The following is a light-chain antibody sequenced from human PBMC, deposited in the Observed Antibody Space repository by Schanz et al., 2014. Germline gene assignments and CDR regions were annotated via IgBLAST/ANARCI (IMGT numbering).Light chain of an antibody. CDR1: SSDVGNYNL. CDR3: SSYTSSSTS. V-gene: IGLV2-14*02. Sequence: QSALTQPASVSGSPGESITISCTGTSSDVGNYNLVSWYQQDAGKAPKLIIYEGSKRPSGVPDRFSGSKSGNTASLTISGLQAEDEADYYCSSYTSSSTSFGTGTKVTVL. CDR2: EGS. J-gene: IGLJ1*01.